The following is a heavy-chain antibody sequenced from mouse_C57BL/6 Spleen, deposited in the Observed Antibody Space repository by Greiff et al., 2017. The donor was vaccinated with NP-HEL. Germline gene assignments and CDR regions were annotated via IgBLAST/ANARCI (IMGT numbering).Heavy chain of an antibody. Sequence: VKLMESGAELVKPGASVKMSCKASGYTFTTYPIEWMKQNHGKSLEWIGNFHPYNDDTKYNEKFKGKATLTVEKSSSTVYLELSRLTSDDSAVYYCARSIYYYGSSPYWYFDVWGTGTTVTVSS. CDR1: GYTFTTYP. CDR2: FHPYNDDT. CDR3: ARSIYYYGSSPYWYFDV. V-gene: IGHV1-47*01. D-gene: IGHD1-1*01. J-gene: IGHJ1*03.